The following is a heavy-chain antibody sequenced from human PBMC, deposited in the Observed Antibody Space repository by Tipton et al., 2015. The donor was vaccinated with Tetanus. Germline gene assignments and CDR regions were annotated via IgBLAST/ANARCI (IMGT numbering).Heavy chain of an antibody. CDR3: ARGWGSSWYYFDY. CDR2: IYTSGST. CDR1: GGSVRSGDHY. V-gene: IGHV4-61*02. J-gene: IGHJ4*02. D-gene: IGHD6-13*01. Sequence: GLVKPSETLSLTCTVSGGSVRSGDHYWSWIRQPAGKGLEWIGRIYTSGSTNYNPSLKSRVTMSVDTSKRQFSLKLNSVTAADTAVYYCARGWGSSWYYFDYWGQGILVTVSS.